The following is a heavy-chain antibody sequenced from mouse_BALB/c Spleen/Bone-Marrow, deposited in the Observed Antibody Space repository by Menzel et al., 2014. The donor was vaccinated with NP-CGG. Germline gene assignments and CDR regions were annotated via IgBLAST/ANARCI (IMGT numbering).Heavy chain of an antibody. CDR1: GYTFTDYY. CDR2: IYPGSGNT. D-gene: IGHD2-10*02. Sequence: QVQLQQPGAELARPGASVKLSCKASGYTFTDYYINWVKQRTGQGLEWIGEIYPGSGNTYYNEKFKSKATLTADKSSSTAYILLSSLTSEDSAVYFCSRREYGNEGFAYWGQGTLVTVSA. CDR3: SRREYGNEGFAY. J-gene: IGHJ3*01. V-gene: IGHV1-77*01.